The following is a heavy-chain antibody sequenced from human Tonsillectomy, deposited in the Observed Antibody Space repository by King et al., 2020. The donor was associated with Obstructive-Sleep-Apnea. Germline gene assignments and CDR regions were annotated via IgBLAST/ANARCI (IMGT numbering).Heavy chain of an antibody. Sequence: VQLVESGGGLVQPGGSLRLSCAASGFTFSNYAMSWVRQAPGKGLEWVSAISDSGGRTYNADSVKGRFTISRDNSKNTLYLQMNSLRAEDTAVYYCAKDWGSNGEGIDYWGQGNLVSVSS. J-gene: IGHJ4*02. V-gene: IGHV3-23*04. CDR3: AKDWGSNGEGIDY. CDR1: GFTFSNYA. CDR2: ISDSGGRT. D-gene: IGHD3-16*01.